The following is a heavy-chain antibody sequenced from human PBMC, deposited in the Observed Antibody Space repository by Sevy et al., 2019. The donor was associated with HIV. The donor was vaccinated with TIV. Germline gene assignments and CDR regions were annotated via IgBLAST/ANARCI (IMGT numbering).Heavy chain of an antibody. CDR2: ISYDGSNK. Sequence: GGSLRLSCAASGFTFSSYGMHWVRQAPGNGLEWVAVISYDGSNKYYADSVKGRFTISRDNSKNTLYLQMNSLRAEDTAVYYCAKARDGYNLFDYWGQGTLVTVSS. V-gene: IGHV3-30*18. J-gene: IGHJ4*02. D-gene: IGHD5-12*01. CDR1: GFTFSSYG. CDR3: AKARDGYNLFDY.